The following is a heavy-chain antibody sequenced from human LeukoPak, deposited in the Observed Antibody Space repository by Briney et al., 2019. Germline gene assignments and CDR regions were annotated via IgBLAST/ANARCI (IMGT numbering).Heavy chain of an antibody. Sequence: SETLSLTCTVSGGSISSGGYYWSWIRQPPGKCLEWIGYIYHSGSTYYNPSLKSRVTISVDRSKNQFSLKLSSVTAADTAVYYCARDGGGCSSTSCYTSYYYYYMDVWGKGTTVTVSS. J-gene: IGHJ6*03. CDR1: GGSISSGGYY. CDR3: ARDGGGCSSTSCYTSYYYYYMDV. CDR2: IYHSGST. V-gene: IGHV4-30-2*01. D-gene: IGHD2-2*02.